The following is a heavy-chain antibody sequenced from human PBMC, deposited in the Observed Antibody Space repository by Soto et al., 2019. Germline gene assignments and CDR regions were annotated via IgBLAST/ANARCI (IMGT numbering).Heavy chain of an antibody. D-gene: IGHD2-15*01. J-gene: IGHJ3*01. CDR1: GYTFTSYD. Sequence: GASVKVSCKASGYTFTSYDINWVRQATGQGLEWMGWMNPNSGNTGYAQKFQGRVTMTRNTSISTAYMELSSLRSEDTAVYYCARVRGYCSGGSCYDAFDVWGQGTIVTVSS. CDR3: ARVRGYCSGGSCYDAFDV. CDR2: MNPNSGNT. V-gene: IGHV1-8*01.